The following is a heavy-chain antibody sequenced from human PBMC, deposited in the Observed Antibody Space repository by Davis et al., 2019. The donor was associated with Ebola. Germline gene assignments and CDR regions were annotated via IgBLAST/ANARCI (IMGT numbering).Heavy chain of an antibody. CDR1: GDSVSGNSGA. Sequence: PSETLSLTCAISGDSVSGNSGAWNWIRQSPSRGLEWLGRTYYYTSKWYNDYAESVRSRLTVNADTSKNQLSLQLNSVTPEDTALYYCARGWLRTGLDVWGEGTTVTVSS. V-gene: IGHV6-1*01. CDR2: TYYYTSKWYN. D-gene: IGHD5-18*01. CDR3: ARGWLRTGLDV. J-gene: IGHJ6*04.